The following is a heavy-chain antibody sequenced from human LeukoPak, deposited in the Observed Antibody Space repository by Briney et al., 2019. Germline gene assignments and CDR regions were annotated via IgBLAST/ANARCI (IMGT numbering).Heavy chain of an antibody. CDR3: ASTPGIAATGTLWWFDP. V-gene: IGHV4-59*01. D-gene: IGHD6-13*01. CDR2: IYYSGHT. J-gene: IGHJ5*02. CDR1: GGPFDAYY. Sequence: SETLSLTCTVCGGPFDAYYWSWIRQPPGKGLEWIGYIYYSGHTNYNPSLKSRVTISVDTSKKQFSLKLSSVTAADTAVYYCASTPGIAATGTLWWFDPWGQGTLVTVSS.